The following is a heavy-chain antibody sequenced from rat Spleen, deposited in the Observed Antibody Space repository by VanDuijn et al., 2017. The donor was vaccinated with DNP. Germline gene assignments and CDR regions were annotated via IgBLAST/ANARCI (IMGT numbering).Heavy chain of an antibody. V-gene: IGHV5S13*01. CDR2: ISTGGGIT. Sequence: EVQLVESGGGLVQPGRSLKLSCAASGFTFSAYYMAWVRQAPTKGLEWVASISTGGGITFYRDSVKGRFTISRDDAKNTQYLQMDSLRSEDTATYYCARHAGLPGYILAMDAWGQGTSVTVSS. CDR1: GFTFSAYY. J-gene: IGHJ4*01. CDR3: ARHAGLPGYILAMDA. D-gene: IGHD1-4*01.